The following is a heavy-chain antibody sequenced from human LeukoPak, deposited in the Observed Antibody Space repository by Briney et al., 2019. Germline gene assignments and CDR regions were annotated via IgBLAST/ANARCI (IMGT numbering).Heavy chain of an antibody. D-gene: IGHD3-22*01. V-gene: IGHV3-30*03. CDR1: SFTFSTYG. Sequence: GGSLRLSCAASSFTFSTYGMHWVRQAPGKGLEWMAVISYDGSNKYYADSVKGRFTISRDNSKNTLYLQMNSLRPEDTAVYYCAGTNYYDSSGYYSSFDYWGQGTLVTVSS. CDR3: AGTNYYDSSGYYSSFDY. CDR2: ISYDGSNK. J-gene: IGHJ4*02.